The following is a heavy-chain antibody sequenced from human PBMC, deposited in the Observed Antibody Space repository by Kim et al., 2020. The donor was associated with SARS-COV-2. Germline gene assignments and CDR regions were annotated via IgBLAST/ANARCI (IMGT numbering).Heavy chain of an antibody. CDR3: ARGSHYYDSSGTFDY. V-gene: IGHV3-48*04. J-gene: IGHJ4*02. Sequence: GGSLRLSCAASGFTFSSYSMNWVRQAPGKGLEWVSYISSSSSTIYYADSVKGRFTISRDNAKNSLYLQMNSLRAEDTAVYYCARGSHYYDSSGTFDYWGQGTLVTVSS. CDR2: ISSSSSTI. D-gene: IGHD3-22*01. CDR1: GFTFSSYS.